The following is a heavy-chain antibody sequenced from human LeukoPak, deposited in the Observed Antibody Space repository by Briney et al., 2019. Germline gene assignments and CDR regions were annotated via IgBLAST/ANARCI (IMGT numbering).Heavy chain of an antibody. CDR2: LHADGNEK. D-gene: IGHD5-12*01. CDR3: ARGGYSFDY. CDR1: GFSLSGDW. J-gene: IGHJ4*02. Sequence: GGSLRLSCATSGFSLSGDWMSWVRQAPGKGPEWVARLHADGNEKYYVDSVKGRFTISRDNAKNSLYLQMNSLRVEDTAVYYCARGGYSFDYLGQGTLVTVSS. V-gene: IGHV3-7*01.